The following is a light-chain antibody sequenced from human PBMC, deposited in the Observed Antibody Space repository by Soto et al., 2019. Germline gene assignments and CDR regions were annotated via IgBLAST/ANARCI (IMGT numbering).Light chain of an antibody. CDR2: DAS. J-gene: IGKJ5*01. CDR1: QSVTSY. Sequence: EIVLTQSPATLSLSPGERPPLSSRPSQSVTSYLAWYQQKPAQAPSLLIYDASNRATGIPARFSGSGSGTDFTLTISSLEPEDFAVYYCQQRSNWPPITFGQGTRLEIK. CDR3: QQRSNWPPIT. V-gene: IGKV3-11*01.